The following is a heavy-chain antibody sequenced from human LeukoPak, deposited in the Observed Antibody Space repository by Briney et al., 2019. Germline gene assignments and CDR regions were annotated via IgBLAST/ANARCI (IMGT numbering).Heavy chain of an antibody. D-gene: IGHD4-11*01. J-gene: IGHJ4*02. CDR2: ISSSSSTI. Sequence: PGGSLRLSCAASGFTFSSYEMNWVRQAPGKGLEWVSYISSSSSTIYYADSVKGRFTISRDNAKNSLYLQMNSLRAEDTAVYYCAREAATVTTDYWGQGTLVTVSS. CDR1: GFTFSSYE. CDR3: AREAATVTTDY. V-gene: IGHV3-48*01.